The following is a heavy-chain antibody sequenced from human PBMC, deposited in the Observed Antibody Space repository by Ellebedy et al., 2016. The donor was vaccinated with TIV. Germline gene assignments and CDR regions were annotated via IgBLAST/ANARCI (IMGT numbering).Heavy chain of an antibody. V-gene: IGHV1-46*01. CDR2: INPSGGST. Sequence: ASVKVSCKASGYTFTSYYMHWVRQAPGQGLEWMGIINPSGGSTSYAQKLQGRVTMTRDTSTSTVYMELSSLRPEDTAVYYCARGGQGGAYCGGDCYGIDYWGQGTLVTVSS. CDR1: GYTFTSYY. CDR3: ARGGQGGAYCGGDCYGIDY. D-gene: IGHD2-21*02. J-gene: IGHJ4*02.